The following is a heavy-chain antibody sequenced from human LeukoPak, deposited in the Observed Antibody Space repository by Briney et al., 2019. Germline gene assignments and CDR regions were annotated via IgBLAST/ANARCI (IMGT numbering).Heavy chain of an antibody. D-gene: IGHD2-21*01. CDR1: GFTFNNYW. Sequence: PGGSLRLSCAASGFTFNNYWMHWVRQGPGMGLEWVSRIQTDGSSTDYADSVKGRFTISRDNAKSTLYLQMNSLRVEDTAVYYCARAGGIDNPWGQGTLVTVSS. CDR2: IQTDGSST. V-gene: IGHV3-74*01. J-gene: IGHJ4*02. CDR3: ARAGGIDNP.